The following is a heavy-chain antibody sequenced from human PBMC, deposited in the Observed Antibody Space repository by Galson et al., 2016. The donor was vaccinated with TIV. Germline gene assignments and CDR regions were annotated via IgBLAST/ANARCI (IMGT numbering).Heavy chain of an antibody. J-gene: IGHJ4*02. D-gene: IGHD3-22*01. CDR3: SRPSHYYDISSFYPLDF. CDR2: ISHSGIT. V-gene: IGHV4-34*01. Sequence: ETLSLTCAVYGGSFSGYWAWIRQPPGKGLEWIGEISHSGITKYSPSLKSRVTISIDTSKNQFSLNGLSAEDTAVYYCSRPSHYYDISSFYPLDFWGQGTLVTVSS. CDR1: GGSFSGY.